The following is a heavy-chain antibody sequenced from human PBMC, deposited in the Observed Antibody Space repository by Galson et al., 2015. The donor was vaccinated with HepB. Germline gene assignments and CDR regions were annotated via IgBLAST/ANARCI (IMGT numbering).Heavy chain of an antibody. CDR1: GFTFSSYI. V-gene: IGHV3-21*01. CDR2: ISSSSTYI. Sequence: SLRLSCAASGFTFSSYIMNWVRQAPGKGLEWVSSISSSSTYIYYTDSVKGRFTISRDNAKNSLFLQMNSLRAEDTAVYYCASDGSIGSTSYGMDVWGQGTTVTVSS. J-gene: IGHJ6*02. D-gene: IGHD2-2*01. CDR3: ASDGSIGSTSYGMDV.